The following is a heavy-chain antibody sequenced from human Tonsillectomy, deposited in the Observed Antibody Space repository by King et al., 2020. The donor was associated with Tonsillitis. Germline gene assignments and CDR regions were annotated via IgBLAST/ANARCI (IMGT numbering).Heavy chain of an antibody. V-gene: IGHV3-30*18. CDR3: AKGEKLLWFGEAHPQMGGFDY. CDR1: GFTFSSYG. J-gene: IGHJ4*02. D-gene: IGHD3-10*01. Sequence: VQLVESGGGGVQPGRSLRLSCAASGFTFSSYGMHWVRQAPGKGLEWVAVISYDGSNKYYADSVKGRFTISRDNSKNTLYLQMNSLRAEDTAVYYCAKGEKLLWFGEAHPQMGGFDYWGQGTLVTVSS. CDR2: ISYDGSNK.